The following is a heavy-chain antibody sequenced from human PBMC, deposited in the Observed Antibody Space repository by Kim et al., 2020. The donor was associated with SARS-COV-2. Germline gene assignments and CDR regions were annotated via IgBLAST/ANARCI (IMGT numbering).Heavy chain of an antibody. D-gene: IGHD6-19*01. CDR2: IYYSGST. Sequence: SETLSLTCTVSGGSISSGGYYWSWIRQHPGKGLEWIGYIYYSGSTYYNPSLKSRVTISVDTSKNQFSLKLSSVTAADTAVYYCARGGRQWLVYAFDIWGQGTMVTVSS. J-gene: IGHJ3*02. CDR1: GGSISSGGYY. CDR3: ARGGRQWLVYAFDI. V-gene: IGHV4-31*03.